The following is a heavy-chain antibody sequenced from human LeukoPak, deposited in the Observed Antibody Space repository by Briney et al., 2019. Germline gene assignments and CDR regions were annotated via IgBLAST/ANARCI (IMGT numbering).Heavy chain of an antibody. Sequence: ASVKVSCKASGYTFTSYGISWVRQAPGQGLEWKGWISAYNGNTNYAQKLQGRVTMTTDTSTSTAYMELRSLRSDDTAVYYCARSDITMVRGVIIVAAFDIWGQGTMVTVSS. V-gene: IGHV1-18*01. D-gene: IGHD3-10*01. CDR2: ISAYNGNT. CDR1: GYTFTSYG. CDR3: ARSDITMVRGVIIVAAFDI. J-gene: IGHJ3*02.